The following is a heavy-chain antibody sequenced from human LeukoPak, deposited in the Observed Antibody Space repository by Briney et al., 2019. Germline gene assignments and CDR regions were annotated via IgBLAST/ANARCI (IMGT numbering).Heavy chain of an antibody. CDR2: IYYSGST. J-gene: IGHJ4*02. CDR1: GGSISSYY. D-gene: IGHD2-15*01. V-gene: IGHV4-59*08. Sequence: KPSETLSLTCTVSGGSISSYYWSWIRQPPGKGLEWIGYIYYSGSTNYNPSLKSRVTISVDTSKNQFSLKLSSVTAADTAVYYCARLRGGSSFDYWGQGTLVTVSS. CDR3: ARLRGGSSFDY.